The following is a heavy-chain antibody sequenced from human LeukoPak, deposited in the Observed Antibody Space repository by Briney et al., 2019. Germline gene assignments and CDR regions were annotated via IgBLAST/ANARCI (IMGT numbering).Heavy chain of an antibody. D-gene: IGHD6-19*01. CDR2: TDNSGSAI. CDR1: GFTFTDHY. Sequence: PGGSLRLSCAASGFTFTDHYMTWIRQAPGKGLEWVSYTDNSGSAIYYVDSVKGRFTISRDNAKKSLFLQMNSLRAEDTAVYYCARELPVHLRYNSGSYFDSWGQGTLVTVSS. V-gene: IGHV3-11*01. J-gene: IGHJ4*02. CDR3: ARELPVHLRYNSGSYFDS.